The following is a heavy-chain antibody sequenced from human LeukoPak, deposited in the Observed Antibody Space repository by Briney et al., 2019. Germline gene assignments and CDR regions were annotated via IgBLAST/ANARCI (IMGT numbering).Heavy chain of an antibody. J-gene: IGHJ4*02. CDR3: ARDLDYYDSSGYQDY. CDR1: GFTFSSYW. V-gene: IGHV3-23*01. D-gene: IGHD3-22*01. CDR2: ISGSGGST. Sequence: GGSLRLSCAASGFTFSSYWMSWVRQAPGKGLEWVSAISGSGGSTYYADSVKGRFTISRDNSKNTLYLQMNSLRAEDTAVYYCARDLDYYDSSGYQDYWGQGTLVTVSS.